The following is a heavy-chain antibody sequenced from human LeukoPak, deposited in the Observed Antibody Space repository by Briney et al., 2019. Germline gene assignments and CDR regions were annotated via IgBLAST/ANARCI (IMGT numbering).Heavy chain of an antibody. CDR1: GYTFTGYY. CDR3: ARVGYSSSWYSFDY. V-gene: IGHV1-2*02. CDR2: INPNSGGT. D-gene: IGHD6-13*01. Sequence: GASVTVSCKASGYTFTGYYMHWVRQAPGQGLEWMGWINPNSGGTNYAQKFQGRVTMTRDTSISTAYMELSRLRSDDTAVYYCARVGYSSSWYSFDYWGQGTLVTVSS. J-gene: IGHJ4*02.